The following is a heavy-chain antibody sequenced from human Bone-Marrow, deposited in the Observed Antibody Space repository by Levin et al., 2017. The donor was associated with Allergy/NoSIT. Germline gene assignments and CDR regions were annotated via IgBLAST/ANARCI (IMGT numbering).Heavy chain of an antibody. Sequence: SSETLSLTCGVSGGSISSYYWSWIRQPPGKGLEWVGYMYYSGTTDYNPSLKSRVTISMDTSKKQISLKMNSVTSADTAVYYCASGPRLASCGGDCWYFDLWGRGTLVTVSS. J-gene: IGHJ2*01. D-gene: IGHD2-21*02. V-gene: IGHV4-59*03. CDR2: MYYSGTT. CDR1: GGSISSYY. CDR3: ASGPRLASCGGDCWYFDL.